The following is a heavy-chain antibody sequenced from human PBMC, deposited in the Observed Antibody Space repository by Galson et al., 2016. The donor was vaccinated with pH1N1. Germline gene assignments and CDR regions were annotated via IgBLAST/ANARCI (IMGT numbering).Heavy chain of an antibody. D-gene: IGHD3-10*01. CDR2: SKSKTDGGTT. J-gene: IGHJ6*02. CDR1: GFTFSNAR. V-gene: IGHV3-15*01. CDR3: ATEYYLAAGTDPLVGYYGMDV. Sequence: SLRLSCAASGFTFSNARMNWVGQAPGKGLEWVGRSKSKTDGGTTDYAAPVKGRFTVSRDDSKNTLYLEMNSRKTEDTAVYYCATEYYLAAGTDPLVGYYGMDVWGQGTTVTVSS.